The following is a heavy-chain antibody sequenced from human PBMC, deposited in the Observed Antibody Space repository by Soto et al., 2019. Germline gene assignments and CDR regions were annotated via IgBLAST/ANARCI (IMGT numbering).Heavy chain of an antibody. CDR3: AGTVTTWQTRTYYFDY. V-gene: IGHV4-59*01. CDR1: GGSISSYY. Sequence: PSETLSLTCTVSGGSISSYYWSWIRQPPGKGLEWIGYIYYSGSTNYNPSLKSRVTISVDTSKNQFSLKLSSVTAADTAVYYCAGTVTTWQTRTYYFDYWGQGTLVTVSS. J-gene: IGHJ4*02. D-gene: IGHD4-17*01. CDR2: IYYSGST.